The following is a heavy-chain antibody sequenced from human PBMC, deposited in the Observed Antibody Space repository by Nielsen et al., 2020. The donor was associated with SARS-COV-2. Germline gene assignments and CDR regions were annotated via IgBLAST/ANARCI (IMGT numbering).Heavy chain of an antibody. CDR2: IYYRGNT. Sequence: SETLSLTCTVSGDSISSGSYYWSWIRQRPGKGLEWIGHIYYRGNTNFNPSLKSRLAISIDTSRDQFSLKLSSVTAADTAIYYCARETFEWSVRITAYYYYMDVWGKGTTVTVSS. D-gene: IGHD3-16*01. CDR3: ARETFEWSVRITAYYYYMDV. J-gene: IGHJ6*03. V-gene: IGHV4-31*03. CDR1: GDSISSGSYY.